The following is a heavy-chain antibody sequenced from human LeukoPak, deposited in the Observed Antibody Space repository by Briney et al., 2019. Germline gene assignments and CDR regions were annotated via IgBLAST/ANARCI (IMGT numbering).Heavy chain of an antibody. J-gene: IGHJ4*02. CDR3: ATHDYGDRNNYFDY. D-gene: IGHD4-17*01. V-gene: IGHV3-23*01. CDR1: GFTFRGYA. Sequence: GGSLRLSCAASGFTFRGYAMSWVRQAPGKGLEWVSVISGSGGSTYYADSVKGRFTISRDNSKNTLYLQMNSLRAEDTALYYCATHDYGDRNNYFDYWGQGTLVTVSS. CDR2: ISGSGGST.